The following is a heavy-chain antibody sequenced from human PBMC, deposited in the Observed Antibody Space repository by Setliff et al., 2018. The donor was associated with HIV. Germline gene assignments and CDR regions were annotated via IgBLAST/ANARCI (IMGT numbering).Heavy chain of an antibody. CDR3: ATDKHYYGSGSYYALDY. CDR1: GGTFSSYA. V-gene: IGHV1-24*01. CDR2: FDPEDGET. Sequence: ASVKVSCKASGGTFSSYAISWVRQAPGKGLEWMGGFDPEDGETIYAQKFQGRVTMTEDTSTDTAYMELSSLRSEDTAVYYCATDKHYYGSGSYYALDYWGQGTLVTVSS. D-gene: IGHD3-10*01. J-gene: IGHJ4*02.